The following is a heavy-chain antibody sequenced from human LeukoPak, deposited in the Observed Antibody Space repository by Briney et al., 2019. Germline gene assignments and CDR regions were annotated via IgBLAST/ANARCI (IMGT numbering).Heavy chain of an antibody. V-gene: IGHV3-23*01. CDR3: AKNSGSYLSYFDY. Sequence: GGSLRLSCAASGFTFSSYAMSWVRQAPGKGLEWVSAISGSGGSTYYADSVKGRFTIPRDNSKNTLYLQMNSLRAEDTAVYYCAKNSGSYLSYFDYWGQGTLVTVSS. CDR2: ISGSGGST. D-gene: IGHD1-26*01. CDR1: GFTFSSYA. J-gene: IGHJ4*02.